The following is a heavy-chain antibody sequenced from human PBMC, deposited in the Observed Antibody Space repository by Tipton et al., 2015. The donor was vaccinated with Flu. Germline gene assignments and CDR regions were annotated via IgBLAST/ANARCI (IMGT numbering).Heavy chain of an antibody. CDR3: AREGVGDSSGYYLIDAFDI. V-gene: IGHV3-48*03. CDR2: ISSSASTI. Sequence: SLRLSCAASGFTFSSYEMNWVRQAPGKGLEWVSYISSSASTIYYADSVKGRFTISRDNAKNSLYLQMNGLRPEDTAVYYCAREGVGDSSGYYLIDAFDIWGQGTMVTVSS. CDR1: GFTFSSYE. D-gene: IGHD3-22*01. J-gene: IGHJ3*02.